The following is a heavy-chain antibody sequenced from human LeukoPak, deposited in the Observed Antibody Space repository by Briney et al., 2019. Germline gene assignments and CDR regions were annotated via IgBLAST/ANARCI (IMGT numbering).Heavy chain of an antibody. CDR2: INGSGRTI. Sequence: GSLRLSCATSGFTFSGYAMSWVRQAPGKGLEGVSYINGSGRTIYSADSVKGRFTISRDNAKNSLYLQMNSLRAEDTAVYYCAREPYSGSYYVDNFDYWGQGTLVTVSS. CDR3: AREPYSGSYYVDNFDY. D-gene: IGHD1-26*01. V-gene: IGHV3-48*04. CDR1: GFTFSGYA. J-gene: IGHJ4*02.